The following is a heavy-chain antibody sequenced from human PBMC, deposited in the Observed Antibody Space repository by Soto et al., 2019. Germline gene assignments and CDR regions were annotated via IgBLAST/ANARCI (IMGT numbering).Heavy chain of an antibody. J-gene: IGHJ4*02. CDR3: ARGDTAMAPAFDY. D-gene: IGHD5-18*01. CDR2: IYSGGST. CDR1: GFTVSSNY. V-gene: IGHV3-53*01. Sequence: GGSLRLSCAASGFTVSSNYMIWVRQAPGKGLEWVSVIYSGGSTYYADSVKGRFTISRDNSKNTLYLQMNSLRAEDTAVYYCARGDTAMAPAFDYWGQGTLVTVSS.